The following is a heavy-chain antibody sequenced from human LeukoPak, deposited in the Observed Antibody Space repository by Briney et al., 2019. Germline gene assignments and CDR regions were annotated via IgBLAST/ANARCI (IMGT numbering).Heavy chain of an antibody. D-gene: IGHD3-10*01. Sequence: GGSLRLSCAASGFTVSSNYMSWVRQAPGKGLEWVSVIYSGGSTYYADSVKGRFTISRDNSKNTLYLQVNSLRAEDTAVYYCARTSYGSGIADAFDIWGQGTMVTVSS. CDR2: IYSGGST. V-gene: IGHV3-53*01. CDR3: ARTSYGSGIADAFDI. CDR1: GFTVSSNY. J-gene: IGHJ3*02.